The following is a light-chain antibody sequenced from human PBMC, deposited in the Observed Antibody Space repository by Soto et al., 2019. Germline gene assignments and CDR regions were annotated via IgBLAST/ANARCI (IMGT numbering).Light chain of an antibody. V-gene: IGKV3-20*01. J-gene: IGKJ1*01. Sequence: EMVLTQSPGTLSLSPGERTTLSCRSSQSVSSSYLAWYQQKPGQAPRLLIYDASSRATGIPDRFSGSGSGTDFTLTISRLEPEDFAVYYCQQYGSSPTFGQGTKVDSK. CDR3: QQYGSSPT. CDR2: DAS. CDR1: QSVSSSY.